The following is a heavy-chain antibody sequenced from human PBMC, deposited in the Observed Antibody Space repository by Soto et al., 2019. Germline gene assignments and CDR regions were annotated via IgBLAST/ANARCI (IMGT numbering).Heavy chain of an antibody. CDR2: IYPGDSDT. J-gene: IGHJ6*02. Sequence: PGESLKISCKGSGYSFTTYWIGWVRQLPGKGLEWMGIIYPGDSDTRYSPSFQGQVTFSVDKSITTAYLQWSSLKASDTAIYYCAGTSYCSGGACFNYYYGIDVWGQGTTVTVSS. D-gene: IGHD2-15*01. CDR3: AGTSYCSGGACFNYYYGIDV. V-gene: IGHV5-51*01. CDR1: GYSFTTYW.